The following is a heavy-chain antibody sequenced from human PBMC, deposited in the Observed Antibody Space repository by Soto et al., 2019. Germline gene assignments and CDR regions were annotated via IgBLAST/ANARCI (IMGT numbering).Heavy chain of an antibody. V-gene: IGHV3-30-3*01. J-gene: IGHJ6*02. CDR3: ARDHHDFWSGYYPTGGYYGMDV. D-gene: IGHD3-3*01. CDR2: ISYDGSNK. Sequence: QVQLVESGGGVVQPGRSLRLSCAASGFTFSSYAMHWVRQAPGKGLEWVAVISYDGSNKYYADSVKGRFTISRDNSKNTLYLQMNSLRAEDTAVYYCARDHHDFWSGYYPTGGYYGMDVWGQGTTVTVSS. CDR1: GFTFSSYA.